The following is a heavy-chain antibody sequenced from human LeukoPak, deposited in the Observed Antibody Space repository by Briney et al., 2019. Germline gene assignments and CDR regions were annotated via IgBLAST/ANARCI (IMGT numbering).Heavy chain of an antibody. CDR1: GGSISSGDYY. V-gene: IGHV4-30-4*08. D-gene: IGHD6-13*01. J-gene: IGHJ4*02. CDR3: ARDRPGGSSLDY. Sequence: SETLSLTCTVSGGSISSGDYYWSWIRQPPGKGLEWIGYIYYSGSTYYNPSLKSRVTISVDTSKNQFSLKLSSVTAADTAVYYCARDRPGGSSLDYWGQGTLVTVSS. CDR2: IYYSGST.